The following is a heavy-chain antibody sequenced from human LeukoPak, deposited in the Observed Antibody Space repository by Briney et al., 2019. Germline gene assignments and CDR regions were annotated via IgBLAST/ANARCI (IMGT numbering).Heavy chain of an antibody. CDR2: INHSGST. CDR3: ARGRGAVAGRRGGWFDP. J-gene: IGHJ5*02. CDR1: GGSFSGYY. D-gene: IGHD6-19*01. Sequence: SETLSLTCAVYGGSFSGYYWSWIRQPPGKGLEWIGEINHSGSTNYNPSLKSRVTISVDTSKNQSSLKLSSVTAADTAVYYCARGRGAVAGRRGGWFDPWGQGTLVTVSS. V-gene: IGHV4-34*01.